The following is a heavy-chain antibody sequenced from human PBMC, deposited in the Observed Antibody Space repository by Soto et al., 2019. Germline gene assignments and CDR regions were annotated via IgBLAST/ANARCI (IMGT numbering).Heavy chain of an antibody. CDR3: ARDSPYCSGGSCYYGVYYYYGMDV. Sequence: GESLKISCKGSGYSFTSYWIGWVRQMPGKGLEWMGIIYPGDSDTRYSPSFQGQVTISADKSISTAYLQWSSLKASDTAMYYCARDSPYCSGGSCYYGVYYYYGMDVWGQGTTVTV. V-gene: IGHV5-51*01. CDR2: IYPGDSDT. D-gene: IGHD2-15*01. J-gene: IGHJ6*02. CDR1: GYSFTSYW.